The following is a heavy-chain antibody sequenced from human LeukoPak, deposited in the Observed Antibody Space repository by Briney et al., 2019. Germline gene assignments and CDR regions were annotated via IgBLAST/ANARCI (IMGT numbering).Heavy chain of an antibody. Sequence: GGSLRLSCTASGFTFGDYAMSWFRRAPGKGLEWVGFIRSKAYGGTTEYAASVKGRFTISRDDSKSIAYLQMNSLKTEDTAVYYCTRHLVPNDYGDYGCGYWGQGTLVTVSS. J-gene: IGHJ4*02. CDR3: TRHLVPNDYGDYGCGY. CDR1: GFTFGDYA. D-gene: IGHD4-17*01. V-gene: IGHV3-49*03. CDR2: IRSKAYGGTT.